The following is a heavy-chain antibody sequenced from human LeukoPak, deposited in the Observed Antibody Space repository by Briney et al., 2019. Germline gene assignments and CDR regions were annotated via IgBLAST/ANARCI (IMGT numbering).Heavy chain of an antibody. D-gene: IGHD6-19*01. CDR3: TTFHGSGWYYFDY. J-gene: IGHJ4*02. Sequence: PGGSLRLSCAASGFTFSNAWMSWVRQAPGKGLEWVGRIKSKTDGGTTDYAAPVKGRFTISRDDSKNTLYLQMNSLKTEDTAVYYCTTFHGSGWYYFDYWGQGTLVTVSS. V-gene: IGHV3-15*01. CDR1: GFTFSNAW. CDR2: IKSKTDGGTT.